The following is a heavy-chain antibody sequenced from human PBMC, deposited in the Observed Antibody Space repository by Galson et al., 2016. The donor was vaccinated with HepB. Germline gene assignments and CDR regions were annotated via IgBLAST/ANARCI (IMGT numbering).Heavy chain of an antibody. D-gene: IGHD2/OR15-2a*01. CDR1: GFTFDGCV. CDR2: ITYNGDKI. Sequence: SLRLSCAASGFTFDGCVMHWVRQAPGKGLEWVSSITYNGDKIGYADSVKGRFTISRDNAKNSLYLQMNSLRAEDTALYYCVKDMASPTFFRLSLFVGLDVWGQGTTVTVSS. J-gene: IGHJ6*02. CDR3: VKDMASPTFFRLSLFVGLDV. V-gene: IGHV3-9*01.